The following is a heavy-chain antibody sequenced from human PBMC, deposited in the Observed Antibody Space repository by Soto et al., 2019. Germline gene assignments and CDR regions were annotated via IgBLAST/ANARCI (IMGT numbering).Heavy chain of an antibody. D-gene: IGHD6-19*01. V-gene: IGHV3-64D*06. CDR1: GFTFNSYA. CDR2: ISSYGADT. CDR3: VKEGYMRSDWYGQFDY. J-gene: IGHJ4*02. Sequence: GGSLRLSCSASGFTFNSYAMHWVRQAPGKGLEFVSAISSYGADTYYADSVKGRFAISRDNSKNTLYLQMSSLRAEDTALYYCVKEGYMRSDWYGQFDYWGQGARVTVS.